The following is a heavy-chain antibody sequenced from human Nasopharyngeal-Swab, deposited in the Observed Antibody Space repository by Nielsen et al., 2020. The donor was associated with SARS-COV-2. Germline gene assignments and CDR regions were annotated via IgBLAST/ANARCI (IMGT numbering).Heavy chain of an antibody. CDR2: SRNKANSYTT. CDR3: ARGLNSFDC. V-gene: IGHV3-72*01. Sequence: GALKISCAASGFTLSDHYMDWVRQAPGKGLEWVGRSRNKANSYTTEYAASVKGRFAISRDESKNSLYLQMNSLKPEDTAVYYCARGLNSFDCWGQGTLVTVSS. CDR1: GFTLSDHY. J-gene: IGHJ4*02. D-gene: IGHD3-16*01.